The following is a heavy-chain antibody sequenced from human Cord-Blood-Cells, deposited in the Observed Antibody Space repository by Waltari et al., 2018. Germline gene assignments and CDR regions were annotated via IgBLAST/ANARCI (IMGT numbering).Heavy chain of an antibody. Sequence: QVQLVQSGAEVKKPGASVKVSCKASGYTFTGYYMHWVRQAPGQGLEWMEWSTPNSGGTTYARKFQGRVTMTRDTSISTAYMGRGRLRSDDTAVYYCARDRGGLGIGDIWGQGTMVTVSS. J-gene: IGHJ3*02. CDR3: ARDRGGLGIGDI. CDR1: GYTFTGYY. CDR2: STPNSGGT. V-gene: IGHV1-2*02. D-gene: IGHD7-27*01.